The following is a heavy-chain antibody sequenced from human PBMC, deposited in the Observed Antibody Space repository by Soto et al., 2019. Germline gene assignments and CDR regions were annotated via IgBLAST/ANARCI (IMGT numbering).Heavy chain of an antibody. Sequence: PSQTLSLTCAISGDSVSSNSAAWNWIRQSPSRGLEWLGRTYYRSKWYNDYAVSVKSRITIDPDTSKNQFSLQLNSVTPEDTAVYYCAMTPGPWDDPDIAVAGNPAPYAFDIWGQGTMVTVSS. J-gene: IGHJ3*02. CDR3: AMTPGPWDDPDIAVAGNPAPYAFDI. D-gene: IGHD6-19*01. CDR2: TYYRSKWYN. CDR1: GDSVSSNSAA. V-gene: IGHV6-1*01.